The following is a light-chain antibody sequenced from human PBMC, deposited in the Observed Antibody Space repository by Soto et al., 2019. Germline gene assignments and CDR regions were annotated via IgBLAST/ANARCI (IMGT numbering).Light chain of an antibody. CDR3: QQYHSYSRT. CDR1: QSISTS. V-gene: IGKV1-5*03. CDR2: LAS. J-gene: IGKJ1*01. Sequence: DLQMTQFPSPLSAFVGDRVTITCRASQSISTSLAWYQQKTGKPPKILIYLASSLESGVPARFRGSGSATEFTLSISRLQPDDFATYYCQQYHSYSRTFGQGTKVDIK.